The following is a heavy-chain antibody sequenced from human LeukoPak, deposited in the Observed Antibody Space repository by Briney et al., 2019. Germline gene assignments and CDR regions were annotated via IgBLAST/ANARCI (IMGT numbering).Heavy chain of an antibody. Sequence: ASVKVSCEASGYTFTDYYIHWVRQAPGQGLEWMGWINPKSGDTNYAQKFQGRVTMTRDTSISTAYMELSGLTSDDTSVYYCARDPAVLPNYVEIPAHAGFDSWGLGILVTVSS. J-gene: IGHJ4*02. D-gene: IGHD2-2*01. V-gene: IGHV1-2*02. CDR3: ARDPAVLPNYVEIPAHAGFDS. CDR1: GYTFTDYY. CDR2: INPKSGDT.